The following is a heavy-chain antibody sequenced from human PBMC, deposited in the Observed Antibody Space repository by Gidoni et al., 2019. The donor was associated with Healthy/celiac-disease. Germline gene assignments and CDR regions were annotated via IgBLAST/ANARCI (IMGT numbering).Heavy chain of an antibody. J-gene: IGHJ3*02. V-gene: IGHV3-23*01. CDR2: ISGSGGST. Sequence: EVQLLESGGGLVQPGGSLRLSCAASGFTFSSYAMSWVRQAPGKGLEWVSAISGSGGSTYYADSVKGRFTISRDNSKNTLYLQMNSLRAEDTAVYYCTRYYYDSSGYLRDAFDIWGQGTMVTVSS. CDR3: TRYYYDSSGYLRDAFDI. CDR1: GFTFSSYA. D-gene: IGHD3-22*01.